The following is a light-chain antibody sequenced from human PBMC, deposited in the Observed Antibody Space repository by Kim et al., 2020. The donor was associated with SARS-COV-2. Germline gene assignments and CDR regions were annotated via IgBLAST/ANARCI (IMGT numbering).Light chain of an antibody. CDR1: TSNIGSNY. CDR3: AAWDDSLNALV. J-gene: IGLJ3*02. CDR2: SNN. Sequence: GQRVTISCSGSTSNIGSNYVSWYQQIPGTAPQLLIFSNNRRPLGVPDRFYGSKSGTSASLAISGLQSGEEADYYCAAWDDSLNALVFGGGTQLTVL. V-gene: IGLV1-44*01.